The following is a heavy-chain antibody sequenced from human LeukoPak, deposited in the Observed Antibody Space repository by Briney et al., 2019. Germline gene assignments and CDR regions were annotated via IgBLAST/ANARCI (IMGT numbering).Heavy chain of an antibody. CDR2: IYHSGST. V-gene: IGHV4-59*12. CDR1: GGSISNYY. J-gene: IGHJ3*02. D-gene: IGHD3-22*01. CDR3: ARVRYDSSGYYYNAFDI. Sequence: SETLSLTCTVSGGSISNYYWSWIRQPPGKGLEWIGEIYHSGSTNYNPSLKSRVTISVDKSKNQFSLKLSSVTAADTAVYYCARVRYDSSGYYYNAFDIWGQGTMVTVSS.